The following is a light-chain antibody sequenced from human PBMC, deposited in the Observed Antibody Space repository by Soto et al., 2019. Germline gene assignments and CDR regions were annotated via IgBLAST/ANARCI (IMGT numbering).Light chain of an antibody. J-gene: IGKJ4*01. Sequence: EIVLTQSPGTLSLSPGERATLSCRASQSVSSSYLAWYLQKPGQPPRLLIYGASSRATGIPDRFSGSGSGTDFTLTITRLEPEDFAVYYCQHYRTSFGGGTKVEIK. V-gene: IGKV3-20*01. CDR3: QHYRTS. CDR2: GAS. CDR1: QSVSSSY.